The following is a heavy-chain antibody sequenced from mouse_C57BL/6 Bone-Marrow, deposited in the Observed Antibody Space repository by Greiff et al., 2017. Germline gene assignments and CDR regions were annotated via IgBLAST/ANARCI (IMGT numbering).Heavy chain of an antibody. J-gene: IGHJ4*01. CDR2: IRLKSDNYAT. V-gene: IGHV6-3*01. Sequence: EVKLEESGGGLVQPGGSMKLSCVASGFTFSNYWMNWVRQSPEKGLEWVAQIRLKSDNYATHYAESVKGRFTISRDDSKSSVYLQMNNVRAEDTGIYYCTALSTTVVVYYYAMDYWGQGTSVTVSS. D-gene: IGHD1-1*01. CDR1: GFTFSNYW. CDR3: TALSTTVVVYYYAMDY.